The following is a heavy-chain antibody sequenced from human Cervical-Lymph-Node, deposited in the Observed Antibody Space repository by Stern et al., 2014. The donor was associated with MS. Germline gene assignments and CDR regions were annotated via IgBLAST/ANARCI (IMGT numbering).Heavy chain of an antibody. D-gene: IGHD3-3*01. J-gene: IGHJ5*02. CDR2: ISYDGSNK. Sequence: VQLVESGGGVVQPGRSLRLSCAASGFTFSIYGMHWVRQAPGKGLEWVAGISYDGSNKYYADSVEGRFTISRDHSKNTLYLQMNSLRAEDTAVYYCAKDGDRLRFLEWCPPAGGNWFDPWGQGTLVTVSS. CDR1: GFTFSIYG. V-gene: IGHV3-30*18. CDR3: AKDGDRLRFLEWCPPAGGNWFDP.